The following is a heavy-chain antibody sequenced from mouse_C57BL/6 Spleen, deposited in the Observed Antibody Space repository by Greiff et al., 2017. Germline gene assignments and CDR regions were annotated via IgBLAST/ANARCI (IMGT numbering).Heavy chain of an antibody. D-gene: IGHD2-4*01. CDR1: GYAFSSSW. CDR3: AHYDYDGYAMDY. Sequence: QVQLQQSGPELVKSGASVKISCTASGYAFSSSWLNWVKQRPGKGLEWIGRIYPGAGDTNYNGKFKGKATLTADKCPSTAYMQISSLTSEDSAVYFCAHYDYDGYAMDYWGQGTSVTVPS. CDR2: IYPGAGDT. J-gene: IGHJ4*01. V-gene: IGHV1-82*01.